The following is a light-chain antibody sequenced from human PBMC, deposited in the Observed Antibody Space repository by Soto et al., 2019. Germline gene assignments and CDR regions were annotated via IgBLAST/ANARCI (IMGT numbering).Light chain of an antibody. Sequence: QSALTQPASVSGSPGQSITISCTGTSSDVGGYNYVSWYQQHPGKAPKLMIYEVTNRPSGVSNRFSGSQSGNTASLTISGLQSEDEAEYYCSSYTSSNTQVFGIGTKVTVL. J-gene: IGLJ1*01. CDR2: EVT. CDR3: SSYTSSNTQV. CDR1: SSDVGGYNY. V-gene: IGLV2-14*01.